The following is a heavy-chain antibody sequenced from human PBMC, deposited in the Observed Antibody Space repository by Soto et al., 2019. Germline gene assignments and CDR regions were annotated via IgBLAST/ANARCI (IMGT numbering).Heavy chain of an antibody. V-gene: IGHV4-31*03. CDR3: ARGSSRPDWFDS. Sequence: QVQLQESGPGLMKPSQTLSLTCTVSGGYISSAGSFWSWVRQHPGTGLEWIGYMSHSETTLYNSSLKSRVTLSKAPSKNQSSLNLGSVTAADTAVYYCARGSSRPDWFDSWGPGTLVIVSS. CDR2: MSHSETT. D-gene: IGHD6-6*01. J-gene: IGHJ5*01. CDR1: GGYISSAGSF.